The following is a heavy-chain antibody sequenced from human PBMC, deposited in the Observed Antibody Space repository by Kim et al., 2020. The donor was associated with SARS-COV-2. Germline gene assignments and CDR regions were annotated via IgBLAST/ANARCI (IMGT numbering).Heavy chain of an antibody. J-gene: IGHJ5*02. CDR3: ARAAEYRPSPPADRNWFDP. Sequence: SRVTISVDTSKNQFSLKLSSVTAADTAVYYCARAAEYRPSPPADRNWFDPWGQGTLVTVSS. V-gene: IGHV4-34*01. D-gene: IGHD6-6*01.